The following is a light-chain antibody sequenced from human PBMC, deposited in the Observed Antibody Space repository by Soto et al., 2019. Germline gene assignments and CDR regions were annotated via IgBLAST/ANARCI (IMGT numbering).Light chain of an antibody. CDR3: TSYTSAHPRFYV. Sequence: QSALAQPASVSGSPGQSITISCTGTRYDVGTYNYVSWYQHHPGQAPKLIIYDVGSRSSGVSHRFSGSKSGITASLAISGLQAEDEADYYCTSYTSAHPRFYVFGTGTKLTVL. CDR1: RYDVGTYNY. V-gene: IGLV2-14*03. J-gene: IGLJ1*01. CDR2: DVG.